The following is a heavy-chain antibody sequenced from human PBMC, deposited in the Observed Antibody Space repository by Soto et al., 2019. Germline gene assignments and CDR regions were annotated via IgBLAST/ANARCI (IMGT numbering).Heavy chain of an antibody. CDR1: GFTFSDHY. CDR2: IKNKANSYTT. D-gene: IGHD6-13*01. V-gene: IGHV3-72*01. Sequence: EVQLVESGGGLVQPEGSLRLSCAASGFTFSDHYMHWVRQAPGKGLEWVGRIKNKANSYTTEYAAPVRGRFIISRAESKKSVFLQMNLVKTAATAVDYCTRGRMGSSPSPDYWGQGILVSVSS. J-gene: IGHJ4*02. CDR3: TRGRMGSSPSPDY.